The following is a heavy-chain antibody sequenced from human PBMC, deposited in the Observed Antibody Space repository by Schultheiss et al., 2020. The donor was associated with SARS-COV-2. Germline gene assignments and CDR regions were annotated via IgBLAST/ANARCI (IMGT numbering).Heavy chain of an antibody. J-gene: IGHJ4*02. CDR3: ARAYSRAGYSYGMGGYYFDY. CDR2: IIPIFGTA. Sequence: SVKVSCKASGGTFSSYAISWVRQAPGQGLEWMGGIIPIFGTANYAPKFQGRVTITADESTSTAYMELSSLRSEDTAVYYCARAYSRAGYSYGMGGYYFDYWGQGTLVTVSS. V-gene: IGHV1-69*13. CDR1: GGTFSSYA. D-gene: IGHD5-18*01.